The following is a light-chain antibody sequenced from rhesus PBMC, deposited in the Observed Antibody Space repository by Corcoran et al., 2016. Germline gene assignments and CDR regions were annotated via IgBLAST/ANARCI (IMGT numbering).Light chain of an antibody. CDR2: EVN. Sequence: QAAPTQSPSVSGSPGQSVTISCTGSRSDVGGYNRVSWYQQHPDKAPKLIIYEVNKRPSGVSDRFSASKSGNTASLTISGLQAEDEADYYCSSYAVSSSNYIFGSGTRLTVL. V-gene: IGLV2-13*03. J-gene: IGLJ1*01. CDR1: RSDVGGYNR. CDR3: SSYAVSSSNYI.